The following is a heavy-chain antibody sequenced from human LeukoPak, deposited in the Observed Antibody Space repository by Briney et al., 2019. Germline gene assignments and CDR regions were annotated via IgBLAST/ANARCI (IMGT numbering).Heavy chain of an antibody. CDR1: GFTFSSYE. J-gene: IGHJ4*02. D-gene: IGHD3-10*02. CDR3: ASSSLYVGDFDY. Sequence: GGSLRLSCAASGFTFSSYEMNWVRQAPGKGLEWVSYISSSGSTIYYADSVKGRFTISRDNAKNSLYLQMNSLRAEDTAVYYCASSSLYVGDFDYWGQGTLVTVSS. V-gene: IGHV3-48*03. CDR2: ISSSGSTI.